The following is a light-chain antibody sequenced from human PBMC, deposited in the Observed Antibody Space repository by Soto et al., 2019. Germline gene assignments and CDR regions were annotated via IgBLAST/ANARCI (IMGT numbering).Light chain of an antibody. CDR3: QQLTSNTLT. V-gene: IGKV1-9*01. CDR2: AAS. J-gene: IGKJ4*01. CDR1: QGITNS. Sequence: DIQLTQSPSFLSASVGDRVTITCRASQGITNSLAWYQQKPGKAPNLLIYAASTLQGGVPSRFSGSGSGTDFTLTISRLQPADFAPCYCQQLTSNTLTFGAGTKVEIK.